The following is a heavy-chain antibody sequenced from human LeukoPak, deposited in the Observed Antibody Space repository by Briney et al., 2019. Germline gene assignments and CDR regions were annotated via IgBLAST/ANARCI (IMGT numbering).Heavy chain of an antibody. CDR2: ISPNNGAT. CDR1: GYTFNYYY. CDR3: ARDPYDSSGYHADF. D-gene: IGHD3-22*01. V-gene: IGHV1-2*02. J-gene: IGHJ4*02. Sequence: ASVKVSCKASGYTFNYYYIHWVQQAPGQGLEWMGWISPNNGATNYAQRFQGRVTMTRDTSSTTAYMELSRLRSDDTAVYYCARDPYDSSGYHADFWGQGTLVTVSS.